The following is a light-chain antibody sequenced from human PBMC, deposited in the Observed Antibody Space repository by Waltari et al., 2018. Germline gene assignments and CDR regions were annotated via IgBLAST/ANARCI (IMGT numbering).Light chain of an antibody. CDR1: SRDGGPYYH. V-gene: IGLV2-14*03. CDR2: DVS. J-gene: IGLJ3*02. Sequence: QSALTQPASVSGSPGQSITISCTGTSRDGGPYYHVAQYQQHPGKAPKLLIYDVSYPPSGVSYRFSGSKSGNTASLTISGLQAEDEADYYCSSYITTNTLELFGGGTSLTVL. CDR3: SSYITTNTLEL.